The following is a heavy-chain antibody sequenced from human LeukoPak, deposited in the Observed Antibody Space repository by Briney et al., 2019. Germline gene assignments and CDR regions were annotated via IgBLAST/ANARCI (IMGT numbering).Heavy chain of an antibody. V-gene: IGHV3-23*01. D-gene: IGHD1-14*01. CDR2: ISGSGGRT. CDR3: AKGRRWQSPPQWLDY. J-gene: IGHJ4*02. CDR1: GFTFSSYA. Sequence: PGGSLRLSCAASGFTFSSYAMSWVRQAPGKGLECVSAISGSGGRTYYADSVKGRFTISRDNSKNTLYLQMNSLRAEDTAVYYCAKGRRWQSPPQWLDYWGQGTLVTVSP.